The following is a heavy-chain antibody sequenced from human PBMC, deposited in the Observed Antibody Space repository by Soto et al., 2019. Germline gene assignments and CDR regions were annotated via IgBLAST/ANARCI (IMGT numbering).Heavy chain of an antibody. V-gene: IGHV3-23*01. D-gene: IGHD2-15*01. CDR1: GFTFSSYA. CDR2: ISGSGGST. CDR3: AKDRLYCSGGSCYSGYFDY. Sequence: GGSLRLSCAASGFTFSSYAMSWVRQAPGKGLEWVSAISGSGGSTYYADSVKGRFTISRDNSKNTLYLQMNSLRAEDTAVYYCAKDRLYCSGGSCYSGYFDYWGQGTLVTVSS. J-gene: IGHJ4*02.